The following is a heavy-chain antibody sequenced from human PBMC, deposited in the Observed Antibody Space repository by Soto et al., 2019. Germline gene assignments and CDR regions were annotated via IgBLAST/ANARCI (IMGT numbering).Heavy chain of an antibody. V-gene: IGHV1-18*01. CDR2: ISAHNGNT. J-gene: IGHJ4*02. Sequence: QVHLVQYGAEVKKPGASVTVSCKGSGYAFTTYGITWLRQAPGQGLEWMGWISAHNGNTNYAQKLQGRVNVTRDTSTSTAYMELRSLRSDDTAVYYCARVRSGDYWGQGALFTVSS. CDR1: GYAFTTYG. CDR3: ARVRSGDY.